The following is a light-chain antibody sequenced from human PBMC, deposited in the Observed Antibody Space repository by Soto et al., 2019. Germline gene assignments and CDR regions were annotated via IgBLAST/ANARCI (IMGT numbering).Light chain of an antibody. V-gene: IGKV1-9*01. J-gene: IGKJ1*01. CDR2: AAS. CDR1: QSISSW. CDR3: QQLNTYPWT. Sequence: GDRVTITCRASQSISSWLAWYQQKPGKAPKVLVYAASTLQSGVPSRFSGSGSGTEFTLAISSLQPEDFATYYCQQLNTYPWTFGQGTKVDIK.